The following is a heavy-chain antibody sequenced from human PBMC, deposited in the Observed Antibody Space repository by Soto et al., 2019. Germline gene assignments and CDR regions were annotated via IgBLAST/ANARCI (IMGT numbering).Heavy chain of an antibody. CDR3: GLEPTGTGGFDY. D-gene: IGHD2-8*02. CDR2: IDLDNDNR. V-gene: IGHV1-2*02. J-gene: IGHJ4*02. Sequence: QVQLVQSGAEVKKPGAPVKVSCKASGHTFTGHHMHWVRQAPGQGLEWMGYIDLDNDNRASAQKFQGRVTTTRDTSITTAYMELSGLRSDDTAVYYCGLEPTGTGGFDYWGQGTLVTVSS. CDR1: GHTFTGHH.